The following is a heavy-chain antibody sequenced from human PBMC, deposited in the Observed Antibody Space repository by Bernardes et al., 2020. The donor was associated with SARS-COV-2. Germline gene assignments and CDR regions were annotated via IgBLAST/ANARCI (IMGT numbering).Heavy chain of an antibody. CDR2: ITAYSDYT. CDR1: GYTFRPFG. D-gene: IGHD6-13*01. V-gene: IGHV1-18*04. Sequence: AAVQDSCKASGYTFRPFGISWVRQAPGQGLEWMGWITAYSDYTNYAQKFQGRVTITTDTSTNTAYMELRSLRSDDTAMYFCARADGSSSYLYDYGMDVWGQGTTVTVSS. J-gene: IGHJ6*02. CDR3: ARADGSSSYLYDYGMDV.